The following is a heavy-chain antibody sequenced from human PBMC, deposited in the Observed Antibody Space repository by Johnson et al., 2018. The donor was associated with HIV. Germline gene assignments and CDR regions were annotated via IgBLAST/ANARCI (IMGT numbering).Heavy chain of an antibody. CDR1: GFTFDDYA. Sequence: VQLVESGGGLVQPGRSLRLSCAASGFTFDDYAMHWVRQAPGKGLEWVSGISWNSGSIGYADSVKGRFTISRDNAKNSLYLQMNSRRAEDTALYYCAKVHSSSSLNGAFDIWGQGTMVTVSS. J-gene: IGHJ3*02. D-gene: IGHD6-6*01. V-gene: IGHV3-9*01. CDR3: AKVHSSSSLNGAFDI. CDR2: ISWNSGSI.